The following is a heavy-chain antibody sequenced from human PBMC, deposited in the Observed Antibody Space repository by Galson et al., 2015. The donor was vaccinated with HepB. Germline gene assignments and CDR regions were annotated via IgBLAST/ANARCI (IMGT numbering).Heavy chain of an antibody. J-gene: IGHJ6*02. CDR3: ARRLRTTSHRAFPRPRDHYLGLDV. D-gene: IGHD1-14*01. V-gene: IGHV5-51*01. Sequence: QSGAEVKKPGESLKISCQGSGWTLTSHLIGWARQMLGKGLEWMGSISPGDSDIRYSPSFQGQVTISADKSLNIAYLQWSSLKASDTAIYYCARRLRTTSHRAFPRPRDHYLGLDVWGQGTTVTVSS. CDR1: GWTLTSHL. CDR2: ISPGDSDI.